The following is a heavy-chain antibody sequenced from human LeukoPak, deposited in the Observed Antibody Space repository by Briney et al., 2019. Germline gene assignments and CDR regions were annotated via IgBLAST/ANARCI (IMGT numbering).Heavy chain of an antibody. V-gene: IGHV3-33*06. CDR2: IWYDGSNK. CDR1: GFTFSSYG. J-gene: IGHJ5*02. CDR3: AKGYDFWSGLPDDNWFDP. Sequence: PGRSLRLSCVASGFTFSSYGMHWVRQAPGKGLEWVAVIWYDGSNKYYADSVKGRFTISRDNSKNTLYLQMNSLRAEDTAVYYCAKGYDFWSGLPDDNWFDPWGQGTLVTVSS. D-gene: IGHD3-3*01.